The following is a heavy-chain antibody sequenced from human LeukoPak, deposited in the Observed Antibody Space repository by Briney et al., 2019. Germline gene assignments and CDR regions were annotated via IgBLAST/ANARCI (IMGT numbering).Heavy chain of an antibody. CDR1: GGSISSGIYY. J-gene: IGHJ5*02. D-gene: IGHD6-13*01. CDR3: ARLLYQQGCWFDP. Sequence: SETLSLTCAVSGGSISSGIYYWGWIRQPPGKGLEWIGSVFYGGSTYYNPSLKTRVTISVDTSKNQFSLKLSSVTAADTAVYYCARLLYQQGCWFDPWGQGTLVTVSS. V-gene: IGHV4-39*01. CDR2: VFYGGST.